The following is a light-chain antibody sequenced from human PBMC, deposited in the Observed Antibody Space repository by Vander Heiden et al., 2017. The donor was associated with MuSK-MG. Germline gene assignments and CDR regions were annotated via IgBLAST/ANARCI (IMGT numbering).Light chain of an antibody. CDR1: QSVLYSSNNKNY. CDR3: QQYYSTPQT. Sequence: DIVTTQSLDSLAVSLGERATINCKSSQSVLYSSNNKNYLAWYQQKPGQPPKLLIYWASTRESGVPDRFSGSGSGTDFTHTISSLQAEDVAVYYCQQYYSTPQTFGQGTKVEIK. J-gene: IGKJ1*01. CDR2: WAS. V-gene: IGKV4-1*01.